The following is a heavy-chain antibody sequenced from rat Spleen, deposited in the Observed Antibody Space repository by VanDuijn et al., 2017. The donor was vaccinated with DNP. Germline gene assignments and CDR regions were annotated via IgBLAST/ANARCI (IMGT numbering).Heavy chain of an antibody. CDR3: ARQWNNPGYFDY. Sequence: EVQLVESGGGLVQPGRSLKLSCAPSGFSFSDYNIAWVRQAPEKGLEWVATIWYDGSSIYYRDPVKGRFTISIDNAKSTLYLQMDSLRSEDTATYYFARQWNNPGYFDYWCQGVMVTVSS. CDR1: GFSFSDYN. D-gene: IGHD1-10*01. J-gene: IGHJ2*01. V-gene: IGHV5-7*01. CDR2: IWYDGSSI.